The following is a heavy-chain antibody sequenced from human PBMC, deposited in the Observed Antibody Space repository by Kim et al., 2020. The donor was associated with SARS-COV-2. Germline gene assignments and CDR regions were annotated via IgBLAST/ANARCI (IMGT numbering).Heavy chain of an antibody. Sequence: SVKVSCKASGGTFSSYAISWVRQAPGQGLEWMGRIIPILGIANYAQKFQGRVTITADKSTSTAYMELSSLRSEDTAVYYCARGMGTAMPHPEDYWGQGTLVTVSS. D-gene: IGHD5-18*01. CDR3: ARGMGTAMPHPEDY. CDR2: IIPILGIA. J-gene: IGHJ4*02. CDR1: GGTFSSYA. V-gene: IGHV1-69*04.